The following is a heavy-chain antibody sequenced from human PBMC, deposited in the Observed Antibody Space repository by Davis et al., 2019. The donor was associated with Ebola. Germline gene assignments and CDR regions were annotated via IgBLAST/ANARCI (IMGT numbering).Heavy chain of an antibody. V-gene: IGHV3-73*01. CDR1: GFTFSGSA. Sequence: GGSLRLSCAASGFTFSGSAMHWVRQAPGKGLEWVGRIRSKANSYTTAYAASVKDRFTISRDDSKNTAYLQMNSLKTEDTAVYYCSFTTPDAFDIWGQGTMVTVSS. J-gene: IGHJ3*02. CDR2: IRSKANSYTT. D-gene: IGHD1-14*01. CDR3: SFTTPDAFDI.